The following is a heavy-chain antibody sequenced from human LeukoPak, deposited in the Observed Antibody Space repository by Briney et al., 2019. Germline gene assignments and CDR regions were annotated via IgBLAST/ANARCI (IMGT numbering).Heavy chain of an antibody. CDR2: INSDGSST. CDR3: ARESRITGTTYRTWFDP. V-gene: IGHV3-74*01. J-gene: IGHJ5*02. CDR1: GFTFRNYW. D-gene: IGHD1-7*01. Sequence: PGGSLRLSCAASGFTFRNYWMGWVRQAPGKGLVWVSRINSDGSSTSYADSVKGRFTISRDNAKNTLYLQMNSLRAEDTAVYYCARESRITGTTYRTWFDPWGQGTLVTVSS.